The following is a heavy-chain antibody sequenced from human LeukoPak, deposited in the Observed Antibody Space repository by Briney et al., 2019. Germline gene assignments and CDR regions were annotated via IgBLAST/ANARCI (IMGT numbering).Heavy chain of an antibody. CDR2: IIPIFGST. CDR3: ARDLSGNFYDSSGSYPLGY. J-gene: IGHJ4*02. D-gene: IGHD3-22*01. V-gene: IGHV1-69*05. CDR1: GGPFGNYG. Sequence: SSVKVSCKASGGPFGNYGVTWVRQAAGQGLEGLGGIIPIFGSTKYARKFRGRVTITTDESTNTAHMELSSLRSEDTAVYYCARDLSGNFYDSSGSYPLGYWGQGTLVTVSS.